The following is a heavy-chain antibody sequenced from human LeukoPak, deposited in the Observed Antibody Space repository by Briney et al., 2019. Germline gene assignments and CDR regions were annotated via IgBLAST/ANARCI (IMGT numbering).Heavy chain of an antibody. CDR3: ARDGNFWSGYPNWFDP. Sequence: GGSLRLSCAASGFTFSSYGMHWVRQAPGKGLEWVAIIRYDGSNKYYADSVKGRFTISRDNSKNTLYLQMNSLRAEDTAVYYCARDGNFWSGYPNWFDPWGQGTLVTVSS. D-gene: IGHD3-3*01. CDR1: GFTFSSYG. J-gene: IGHJ5*02. V-gene: IGHV3-33*08. CDR2: IRYDGSNK.